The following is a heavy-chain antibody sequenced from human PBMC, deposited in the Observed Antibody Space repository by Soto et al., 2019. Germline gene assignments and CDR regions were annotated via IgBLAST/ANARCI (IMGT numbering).Heavy chain of an antibody. CDR2: IYYSGST. J-gene: IGHJ4*02. CDR3: ARQYSSSWYYFDY. D-gene: IGHD6-13*01. V-gene: IGHV4-30-4*01. CDR1: GGSISSGDYY. Sequence: ASETLSLTCTVSGGSISSGDYYWSWIRQPPGKGLEWIGYIYYSGSTYYNPSLKSRVTVSVDTSKNQFSLKLSSVTAADTAVYYCARQYSSSWYYFDYWGQGTLVTVSS.